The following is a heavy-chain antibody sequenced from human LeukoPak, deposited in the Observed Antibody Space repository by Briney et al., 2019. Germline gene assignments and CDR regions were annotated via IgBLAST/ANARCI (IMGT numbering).Heavy chain of an antibody. D-gene: IGHD4-23*01. Sequence: PGGSLRLSCAASGFTFSTNSMNWVRQAPGKGPEWVSSIGISSSHTFYADSVKGRFTISRDNAENSVYLQMNSLRAEDTAVYYCAKDLTTVATPYYYYYMDVWGKGTTVTVSS. J-gene: IGHJ6*03. V-gene: IGHV3-21*01. CDR2: IGISSSHT. CDR1: GFTFSTNS. CDR3: AKDLTTVATPYYYYYMDV.